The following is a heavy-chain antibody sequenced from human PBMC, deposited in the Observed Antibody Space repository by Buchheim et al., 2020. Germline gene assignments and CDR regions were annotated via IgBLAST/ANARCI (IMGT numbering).Heavy chain of an antibody. D-gene: IGHD4-17*01. CDR1: GFTFSTYP. J-gene: IGHJ4*02. V-gene: IGHV3-23*01. CDR2: IPASGGST. CDR3: TKLPGYGDYTFDS. Sequence: EVQLLESGGGLVQPGGSLRLSCAAFGFTFSTYPMSWVRQAPGKGLQWVSSIPASGGSTYYADSVKGRFTISRDNSKNTPYLQMNSLRAEDTAVYYCTKLPGYGDYTFDSWGQGTL.